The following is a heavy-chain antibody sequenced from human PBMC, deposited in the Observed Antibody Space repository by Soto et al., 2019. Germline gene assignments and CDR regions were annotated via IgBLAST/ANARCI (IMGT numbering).Heavy chain of an antibody. V-gene: IGHV3-21*01. CDR1: GFPFSSYS. J-gene: IGHJ3*02. Sequence: GVSLSLSCSASGFPFSSYSMNWVRQAPGKGLEWVSSISSSSSYIYYADSVKVRFTIYRDNAKNSLYLQMNSLRAEDTAVYYCARGVGSGYYYEASDAFDIWGQGTMVTVSS. D-gene: IGHD3-22*01. CDR3: ARGVGSGYYYEASDAFDI. CDR2: ISSSSSYI.